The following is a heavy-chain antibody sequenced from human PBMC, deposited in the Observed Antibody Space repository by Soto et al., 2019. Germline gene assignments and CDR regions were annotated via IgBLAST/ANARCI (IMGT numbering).Heavy chain of an antibody. D-gene: IGHD3-10*01. CDR2: ISGSGGST. CDR3: AKSPVPSFRSGSYYKLLYYYNRAV. J-gene: IGHJ6*02. V-gene: IGHV3-23*01. Sequence: QSGGSLRLSCAASGFTFSNYAMSWVRQAPGKGLEWVSAISGSGGSTYYADSVKGRFTISRDNTKNTLFLQMNSLRAEDTAIYFCAKSPVPSFRSGSYYKLLYYYNRAVWGQGTRVTVS. CDR1: GFTFSNYA.